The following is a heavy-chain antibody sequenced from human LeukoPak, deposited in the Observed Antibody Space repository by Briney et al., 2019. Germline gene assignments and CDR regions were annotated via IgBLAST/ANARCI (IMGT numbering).Heavy chain of an antibody. D-gene: IGHD2-2*01. V-gene: IGHV1-2*02. CDR3: ARNVVPAAMPLTSPFDY. CDR2: INPNSGGT. CDR1: GYTFTSYY. Sequence: ASVKVSCKASGYTFTSYYMHWVRQAPGQGLEWMGWINPNSGGTNDAQKFQGRVTITRDTSISTAYMELSRLRSDDTAVYYCARNVVPAAMPLTSPFDYWGQGTLVTVSS. J-gene: IGHJ4*02.